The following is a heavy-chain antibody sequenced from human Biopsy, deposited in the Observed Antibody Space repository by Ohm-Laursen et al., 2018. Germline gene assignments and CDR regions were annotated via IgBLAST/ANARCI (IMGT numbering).Heavy chain of an antibody. D-gene: IGHD3-10*01. CDR2: FYSSGTT. CDR1: DASAGSGRYY. J-gene: IGHJ3*02. Sequence: PGTLSLTCTVSDASAGSGRYYWTWIRQPPRKPLEWIGYFYSSGTTRYNPSLESRLSISMDTSKNEVSLRLTSKTAADTAVYFCARAPADQYAARNYYSSHAFDMWGQGTKVTVSS. CDR3: ARAPADQYAARNYYSSHAFDM. V-gene: IGHV4-61*01.